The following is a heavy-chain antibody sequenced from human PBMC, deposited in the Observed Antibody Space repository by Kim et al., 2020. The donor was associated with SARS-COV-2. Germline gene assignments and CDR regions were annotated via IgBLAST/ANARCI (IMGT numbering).Heavy chain of an antibody. D-gene: IGHD6-13*01. V-gene: IGHV6-1*01. J-gene: IGHJ5*02. CDR2: TYYRSKWYN. CDR1: GDSVSSNSAA. Sequence: SQTLSLTCAISGDSVSSNSAAWNWIRQSPSRGLEWLGRTYYRSKWYNDYAVSVKSRITINPDTSKNQFSLQLNSVTPEDTAVYYCARDRTGSSSWYEVGWFDPWGQGTLVTVSS. CDR3: ARDRTGSSSWYEVGWFDP.